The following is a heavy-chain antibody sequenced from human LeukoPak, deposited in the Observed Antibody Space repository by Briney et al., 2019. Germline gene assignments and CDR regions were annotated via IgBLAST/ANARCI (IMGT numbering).Heavy chain of an antibody. Sequence: RRASVKVSCKASGYTFTSYYMHWVRQAPGQGLEWMGWINPNSGGTNYAQKFQGRVTMTRDTSISTAYMELSRLRSDDTAVYYCARGWGFGYYDSSGYPSWGQGTLVTVSS. D-gene: IGHD3-22*01. CDR2: INPNSGGT. V-gene: IGHV1-2*02. CDR3: ARGWGFGYYDSSGYPS. J-gene: IGHJ5*02. CDR1: GYTFTSYY.